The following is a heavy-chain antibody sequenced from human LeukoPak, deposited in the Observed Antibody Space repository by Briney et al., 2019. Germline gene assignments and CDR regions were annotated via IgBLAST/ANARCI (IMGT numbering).Heavy chain of an antibody. Sequence: PGRSLRLSCAASGFTFSSYAMRWVRQAPGKGLEWVSAISGSGGSPYYADSAKGRFTISKDNTKNTLYLQMNSLRAEDTAVYYCANRGGLHNWFDPWGQGTLVTVSS. CDR2: ISGSGGSP. D-gene: IGHD5-18*01. CDR1: GFTFSSYA. V-gene: IGHV3-23*01. CDR3: ANRGGLHNWFDP. J-gene: IGHJ5*02.